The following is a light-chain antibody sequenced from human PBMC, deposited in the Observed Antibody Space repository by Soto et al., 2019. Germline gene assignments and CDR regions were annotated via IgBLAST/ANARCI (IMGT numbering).Light chain of an antibody. CDR3: QQYDDSVWT. CDR2: GTS. V-gene: IGKV3-20*01. CDR1: QSFSTNN. J-gene: IGKJ1*01. Sequence: IVLTQSPGTLSSSPGERATLSCRASQSFSTNNLAWYQQRPGQAPRLLIYGTSRRATGIPDRFSGSGSGTDFTLTISRLEPEDLAVYYCQQYDDSVWTFGQGTKVDIK.